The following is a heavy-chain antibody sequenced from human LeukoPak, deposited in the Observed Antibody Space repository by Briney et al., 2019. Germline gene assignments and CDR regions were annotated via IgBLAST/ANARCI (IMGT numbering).Heavy chain of an antibody. Sequence: SGPTLVKPTQTLTLTCTFPGFSLSTSGVGVGWIRQPPGKALEWLALIYWNDDKRYSPSLKSRLTITKDTSKNQVVLTMTNMDPVDTATYYCAHRRPYCSGGSCYWVFDYWGQGTLVTVSS. CDR1: GFSLSTSGVG. CDR3: AHRRPYCSGGSCYWVFDY. V-gene: IGHV2-5*01. D-gene: IGHD2-15*01. J-gene: IGHJ4*02. CDR2: IYWNDDK.